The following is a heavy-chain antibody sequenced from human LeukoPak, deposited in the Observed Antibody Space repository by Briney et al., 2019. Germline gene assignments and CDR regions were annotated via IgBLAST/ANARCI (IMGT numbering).Heavy chain of an antibody. V-gene: IGHV4-39*07. J-gene: IGHJ4*02. CDR2: IYYSGST. Sequence: PSETLSLTCTVSGGSISSINYYWGWIRQPPGKGLEWIGSIYYSGSTYYNPSLKSRFTISVDTSKNQFSLKESSVTAADTAVYYCARNDYYGSGSPGYWGQGTLATVSS. D-gene: IGHD3-10*01. CDR1: GGSISSINYY. CDR3: ARNDYYGSGSPGY.